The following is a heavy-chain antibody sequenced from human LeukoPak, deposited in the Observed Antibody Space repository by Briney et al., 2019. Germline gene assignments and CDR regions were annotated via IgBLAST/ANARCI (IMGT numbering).Heavy chain of an antibody. CDR1: GDSVPSNSAA. J-gene: IGHJ3*02. CDR3: AREAGYGSGSYYNVPLDAFDI. D-gene: IGHD3-10*01. V-gene: IGHV6-1*01. Sequence: SQTLSLTCAISGDSVPSNSAAWNWIRQSPSRGLEWLGRTYYRSKWYNDYAVSVKSRITINPDTSKNQFSLQLNSVTPEDTAVYYCAREAGYGSGSYYNVPLDAFDIWGQGTMVTVSS. CDR2: TYYRSKWYN.